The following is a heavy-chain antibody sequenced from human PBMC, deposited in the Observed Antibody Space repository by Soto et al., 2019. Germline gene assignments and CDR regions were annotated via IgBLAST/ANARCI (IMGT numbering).Heavy chain of an antibody. J-gene: IGHJ6*02. D-gene: IGHD2-2*01. CDR2: INADNGNT. CDR1: GYTFTSYA. V-gene: IGHV1-3*01. CDR3: ARGLLGYCSSTSCPEVYYYGMDV. Sequence: GASVKVSCKASGYTFTSYAMHWVRQAPGQRLEWMGWINADNGNTKYSQKFQGRVTITRDTSASTAYMELSSLRSEDTAVYYCARGLLGYCSSTSCPEVYYYGMDVWGQGTTVTVSS.